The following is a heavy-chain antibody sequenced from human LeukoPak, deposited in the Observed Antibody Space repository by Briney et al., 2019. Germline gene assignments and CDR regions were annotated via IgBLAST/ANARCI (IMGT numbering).Heavy chain of an antibody. V-gene: IGHV3-23*01. CDR3: AKEWDGSGSYYNDVLSGNDAFDI. CDR1: GFTFSSYA. CDR2: ISGSGGST. D-gene: IGHD3-10*01. Sequence: GGSLRLSCAASGFTFSSYAMSWVRQAPGKGLEWVSAISGSGGSTYYADSVKGRFTISRDNSKNTLYLQMNSLRAGDTAVYYCAKEWDGSGSYYNDVLSGNDAFDIWGQGTMVTVSS. J-gene: IGHJ3*02.